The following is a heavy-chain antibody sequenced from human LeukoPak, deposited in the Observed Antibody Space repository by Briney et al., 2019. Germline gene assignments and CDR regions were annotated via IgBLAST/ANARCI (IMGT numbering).Heavy chain of an antibody. CDR2: ISGDGTRT. J-gene: IGHJ4*02. V-gene: IGHV3-23*01. CDR3: AKWPEGAMDYFDY. Sequence: WGSLRLSCAASGFTFNNYAMNWARQAPVKGLEWVSAISGDGTRTYYADSVKGRFTISRDNSKNTLYLEMSSLRVEDTAIYYCAKWPEGAMDYFDYWGQGTLVTVSS. CDR1: GFTFNNYA. D-gene: IGHD3-16*01.